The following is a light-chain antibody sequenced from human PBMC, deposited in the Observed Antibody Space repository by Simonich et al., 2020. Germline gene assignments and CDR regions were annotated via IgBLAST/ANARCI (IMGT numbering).Light chain of an antibody. Sequence: DIVMTQSPDSLAVSLGERATINCKSTPSVLYSSNNKNYLAWYQQKPGQPPKLLIYCASTRESGVPDRFSGSGSGTEFTLTISSLQAEDVAVYYCQQYYSTPYTFGQGTKLEIK. CDR3: QQYYSTPYT. CDR1: PSVLYSSNNKNY. V-gene: IGKV4-1*01. CDR2: CAS. J-gene: IGKJ2*01.